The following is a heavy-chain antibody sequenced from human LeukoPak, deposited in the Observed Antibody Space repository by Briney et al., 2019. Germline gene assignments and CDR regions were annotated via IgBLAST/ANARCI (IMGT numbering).Heavy chain of an antibody. Sequence: GGSLRLSCAASGFTFSSYGMHWVRQAPGKGLEWVAFIRYDGSNKYYADSVKGRFTISRDNSKNTLYLQMNSLRAEDTAVYYCAKAPAQGAARYHSWFDAWGQGTMVTVSS. J-gene: IGHJ5*02. V-gene: IGHV3-30*02. CDR2: IRYDGSNK. D-gene: IGHD6-6*01. CDR1: GFTFSSYG. CDR3: AKAPAQGAARYHSWFDA.